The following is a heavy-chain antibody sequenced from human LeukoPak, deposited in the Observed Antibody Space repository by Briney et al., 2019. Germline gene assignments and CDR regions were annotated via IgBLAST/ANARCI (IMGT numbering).Heavy chain of an antibody. Sequence: PSQTLSLTCTVSGGSISSGDNYWSWIRQPPGKGPEWIGEINDRGTTNHNPSLKSRVTILVDTSKNQFSLRLSSVTAADTAVYYCARGFRGNSRGSFDIWGQGTMVTVSS. V-gene: IGHV4-30-4*08. D-gene: IGHD4-23*01. CDR3: ARGFRGNSRGSFDI. J-gene: IGHJ3*02. CDR2: INDRGTT. CDR1: GGSISSGDNY.